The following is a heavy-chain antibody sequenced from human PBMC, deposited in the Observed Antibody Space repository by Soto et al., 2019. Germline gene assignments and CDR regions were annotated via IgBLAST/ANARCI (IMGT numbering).Heavy chain of an antibody. Sequence: PSETLSLTCTVSGGSISSSSYYWGWIRQPPGKGLEWIGSIYYSGSTYYNPSLKSRVTISVDTSKNQFSLKLSSVTAADTAVYYCARPSGSYLYYFDYWGQGTLVTVSS. D-gene: IGHD1-26*01. CDR3: ARPSGSYLYYFDY. CDR2: IYYSGST. CDR1: GGSISSSSYY. V-gene: IGHV4-39*01. J-gene: IGHJ4*02.